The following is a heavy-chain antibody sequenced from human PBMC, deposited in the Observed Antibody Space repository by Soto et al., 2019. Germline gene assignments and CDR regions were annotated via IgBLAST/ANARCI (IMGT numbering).Heavy chain of an antibody. CDR1: GFTFSSRW. CDR3: ARGTQTTVTTRLFDC. J-gene: IGHJ4*02. CDR2: INSDGTTI. D-gene: IGHD4-17*01. V-gene: IGHV3-74*01. Sequence: GGSLRLSCASSGFTFSSRWMHWVRQAPGKGLVWVSRINSDGTTITYADSVKGRFTISRDNAKNTLYLQMNSLRAEDTAVYYCARGTQTTVTTRLFDCWGQGTLVTVSS.